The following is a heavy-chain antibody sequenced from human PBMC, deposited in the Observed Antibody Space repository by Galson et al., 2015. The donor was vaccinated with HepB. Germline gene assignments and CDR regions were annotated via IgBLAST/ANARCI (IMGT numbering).Heavy chain of an antibody. J-gene: IGHJ6*02. CDR1: GFTFDDYA. Sequence: SLRLSCAASGFTFDDYAMHWVRQAPGKGLEWVSGISWNSGSIGYADSVKGRFTISRDNAKNSLYLQMNSLRAEDTALYYCAKDRAGFAGHYYYYGMDVWGQGTTVTVSS. V-gene: IGHV3-9*01. D-gene: IGHD3-3*01. CDR3: AKDRAGFAGHYYYYGMDV. CDR2: ISWNSGSI.